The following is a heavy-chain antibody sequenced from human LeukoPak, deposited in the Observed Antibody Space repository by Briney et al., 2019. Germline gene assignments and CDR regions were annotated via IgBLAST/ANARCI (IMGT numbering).Heavy chain of an antibody. CDR3: AINYSYYYYMDV. J-gene: IGHJ6*03. CDR2: INPSGGST. D-gene: IGHD5-24*01. V-gene: IGHV1-46*01. CDR1: GYTFTSYY. Sequence: ASVKVSCKASGYTFTSYYMHWVRQAPGQGFEWMGIINPSGGSTSYAQKFQGRVTMTRDMSTSTVYMELSSLRSEDTAVYYCAINYSYYYYMDVWGKGTTVTVSS.